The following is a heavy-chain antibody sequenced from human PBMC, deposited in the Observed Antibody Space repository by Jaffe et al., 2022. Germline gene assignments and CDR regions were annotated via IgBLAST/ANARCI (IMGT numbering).Heavy chain of an antibody. J-gene: IGHJ6*03. Sequence: QVQLQESGPGLVKPSGTLSLTCAVSGDSISSSNWWSWVRQTPGKGLEWIGEVYHGGTTKYNPSLKSRVTISVDKSKNQFSLNLTSVTAADTAVYYCARVRSLWFRVSMDVWGKGTTVTVSS. CDR3: ARVRSLWFRVSMDV. V-gene: IGHV4-4*02. D-gene: IGHD3-10*01. CDR1: GDSISSSNW. CDR2: VYHGGTT.